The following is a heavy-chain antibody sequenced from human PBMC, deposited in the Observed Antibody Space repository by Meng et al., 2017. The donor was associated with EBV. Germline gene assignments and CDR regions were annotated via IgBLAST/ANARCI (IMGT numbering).Heavy chain of an antibody. CDR3: AGGQQWLRSPYFDY. CDR1: GFTFSSYA. D-gene: IGHD5-12*01. Sequence: QVQLVESGGGVVQPGRALRLSWAASGFTFSSYAMHWVRQAPGKGLEWVAVISYDGSNKYYADSVKGRFTISRDNSKNTLYLQMNSLRAEDTAVYYCAGGQQWLRSPYFDYWGQGTLVTASS. CDR2: ISYDGSNK. V-gene: IGHV3-30-3*01. J-gene: IGHJ4*02.